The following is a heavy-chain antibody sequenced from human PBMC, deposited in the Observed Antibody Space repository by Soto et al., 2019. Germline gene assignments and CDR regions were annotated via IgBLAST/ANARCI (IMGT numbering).Heavy chain of an antibody. V-gene: IGHV1-2*02. Sequence: ASVKVSCKASGYTFTGYYMHWVRQAPGQGLEWMGWINPNSGGTNYAQKFQGRVTMTRDTSISTAYMELSRLRSDDTAVYYCASVGATSYYYYGMDVWGQGTPVTVSS. CDR1: GYTFTGYY. D-gene: IGHD1-26*01. J-gene: IGHJ6*02. CDR3: ASVGATSYYYYGMDV. CDR2: INPNSGGT.